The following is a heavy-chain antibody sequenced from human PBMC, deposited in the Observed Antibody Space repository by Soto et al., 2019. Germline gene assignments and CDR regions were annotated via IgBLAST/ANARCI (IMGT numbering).Heavy chain of an antibody. CDR1: GYIFVDYG. CDR2: IGAYHTHT. Sequence: QMVQSGAEIKEPGASVKVSCKTSGYIFVDYGIDWVRQAPGQDLQWMGWIGAYHTHTKYTPQFQGRVTITSDTSAKTVYMELRSLRSEHTAHYYCVIHDNTTSPTPWGPGSRITVSS. V-gene: IGHV1-18*04. CDR3: VIHDNTTSPTP. D-gene: IGHD3-22*01. J-gene: IGHJ5*02.